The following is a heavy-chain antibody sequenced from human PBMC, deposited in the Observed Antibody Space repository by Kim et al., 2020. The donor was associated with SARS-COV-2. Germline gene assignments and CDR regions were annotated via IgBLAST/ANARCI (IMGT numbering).Heavy chain of an antibody. D-gene: IGHD2-15*01. CDR1: GGSLSTGSYF. J-gene: IGHJ4*02. V-gene: IGHV4-61*01. Sequence: SQTLSLTCTVSGGSLSTGSYFWSWIRQPPGKGLEWIAYIYYSVSTDYNPSLKSRVTISVDTSKNQFSLQLYSVTAADTAVYYCARGDGYSLVFDYLGQGT. CDR3: ARGDGYSLVFDY. CDR2: IYYSVST.